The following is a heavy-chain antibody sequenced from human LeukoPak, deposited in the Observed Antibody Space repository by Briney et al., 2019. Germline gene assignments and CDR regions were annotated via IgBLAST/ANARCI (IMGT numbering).Heavy chain of an antibody. Sequence: GGSLRLSCAASGFTFSDYGMHWARLAPGKGLEWVAHISHDGSSQNYADSVQGRFTTSRDNSKNTLYLQMNSLRAEDTAVYYCARAPGASYYYGMDVWGQGTTVTVS. V-gene: IGHV3-30*03. CDR2: ISHDGSSQ. J-gene: IGHJ6*02. CDR1: GFTFSDYG. CDR3: ARAPGASYYYGMDV.